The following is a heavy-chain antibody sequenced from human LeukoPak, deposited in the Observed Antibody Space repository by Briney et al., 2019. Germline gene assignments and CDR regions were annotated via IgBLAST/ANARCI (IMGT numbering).Heavy chain of an antibody. CDR3: ARLQAGLFDY. CDR1: GGSISSSSYY. CDR2: IYYSGGT. V-gene: IGHV4-39*01. D-gene: IGHD6-13*01. Sequence: SETLSLTCTVSGGSISSSSYYWGWIRQPPGKGLEWIGSIYYSGGTYYNPSLKSRVTISVDTSKNQFSLKLSSVTAADTAVYYCARLQAGLFDYWGQGTLVTVSS. J-gene: IGHJ4*02.